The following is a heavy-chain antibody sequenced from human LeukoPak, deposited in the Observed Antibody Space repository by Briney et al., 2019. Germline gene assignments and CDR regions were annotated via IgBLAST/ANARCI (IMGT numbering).Heavy chain of an antibody. CDR3: ARPLGPASIAPYGMDV. D-gene: IGHD6-6*01. CDR2: INPNSGGT. Sequence: ASVRVSCKASGYTFTGYYMHWVRQAPGQGVEWMGWINPNSGGTNSAQKFQGRVTMTRDTSISTAYMDLSRLRSDDTAVYYCARPLGPASIAPYGMDVWGQGTTVTVSS. V-gene: IGHV1-2*02. CDR1: GYTFTGYY. J-gene: IGHJ6*02.